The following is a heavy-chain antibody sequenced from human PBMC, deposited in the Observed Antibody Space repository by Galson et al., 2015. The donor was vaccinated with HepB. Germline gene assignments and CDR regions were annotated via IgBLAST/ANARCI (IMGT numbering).Heavy chain of an antibody. CDR1: GYTFTSYA. D-gene: IGHD1-26*01. V-gene: IGHV1-3*01. CDR2: INAGNGNT. J-gene: IGHJ5*02. Sequence: SVKVSCKASGYTFTSYAMHWVRQAPGQRLEWMGWINAGNGNTKYSQKFQGRVTITRDTSASTAYMELSSLRSEDTAVYYCARATSYYENWFDPWGQGTLVTVSS. CDR3: ARATSYYENWFDP.